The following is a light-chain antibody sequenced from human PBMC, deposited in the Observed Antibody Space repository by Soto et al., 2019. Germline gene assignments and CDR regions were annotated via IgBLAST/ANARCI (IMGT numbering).Light chain of an antibody. Sequence: QSVLTQPASVSGSPGQSITISCTGTSSDVGNYNLVSWYQQHPGKAPKLMIYEVSKRPSGVSNRFSGSMSGNTASLTISGLQAEDEADYYCCSYAGSSTHVVFGGGTKLTVL. V-gene: IGLV2-23*02. CDR1: SSDVGNYNL. CDR3: CSYAGSSTHVV. J-gene: IGLJ2*01. CDR2: EVS.